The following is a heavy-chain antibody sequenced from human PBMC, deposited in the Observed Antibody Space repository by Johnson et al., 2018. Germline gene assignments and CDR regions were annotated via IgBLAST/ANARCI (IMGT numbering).Heavy chain of an antibody. CDR2: ISYDGTNK. Sequence: QVQLVQSGGGVVQPGRSLRLSCAASGFPFNAYGMHWVRQAPGKGLEWVAVISYDGTNKYYVDSVKGRFTISRDNSKNTLYLQMNSLSAEDTAVYYCAKAATTIVRDAEYFQHWGQGALVTVSA. CDR1: GFPFNAYG. J-gene: IGHJ1*01. CDR3: AKAATTIVRDAEYFQH. V-gene: IGHV3-30*18. D-gene: IGHD4-17*01.